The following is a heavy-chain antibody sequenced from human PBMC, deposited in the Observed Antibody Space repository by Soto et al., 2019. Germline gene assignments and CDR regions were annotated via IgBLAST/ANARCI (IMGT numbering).Heavy chain of an antibody. V-gene: IGHV1-18*01. CDR2: ISAKNGNT. CDR3: AREPPETPPDY. CDR1: GYTFSEYG. J-gene: IGHJ4*02. Sequence: ASVKVSFKTSGYTFSEYGISWLRQAPGQGLEWMGWISAKNGNTNFAQKFRGRVTMITDTSTNTVYMELRNLRLDDTAVYYCAREPPETPPDYWGQGTLVTVSS.